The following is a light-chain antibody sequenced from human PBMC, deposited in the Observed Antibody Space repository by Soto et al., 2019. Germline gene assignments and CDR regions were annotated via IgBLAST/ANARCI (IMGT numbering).Light chain of an antibody. CDR2: DAS. J-gene: IGKJ1*01. V-gene: IGKV1-9*01. CDR1: QGISSY. Sequence: RLTQSPSSLSASVGDRVTIPCRASQGISSYLGWYQQKPGKAPNLLIYDASTLHSGVPSRFSGTESGTEFTLTISSLRPDDFATYYCQQYNDYSAWTFGQGTKVDI. CDR3: QQYNDYSAWT.